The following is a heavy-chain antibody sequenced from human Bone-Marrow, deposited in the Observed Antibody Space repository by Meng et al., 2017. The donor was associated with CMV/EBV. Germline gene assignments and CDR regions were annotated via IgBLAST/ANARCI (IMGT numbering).Heavy chain of an antibody. CDR3: AAEVLPGIAAAGTPTYYYYYGVDV. D-gene: IGHD6-13*01. Sequence: ASVKVSCKASGYTFTGYYMHWVRQAPGQGLEWMGWINSNSGGKNYAQKFQGRVTMTRDTSISTAYMELSSLRSEDTAVYYCAAEVLPGIAAAGTPTYYYYYGVDVWGQGTTVTVSS. V-gene: IGHV1-2*02. J-gene: IGHJ6*01. CDR2: INSNSGGK. CDR1: GYTFTGYY.